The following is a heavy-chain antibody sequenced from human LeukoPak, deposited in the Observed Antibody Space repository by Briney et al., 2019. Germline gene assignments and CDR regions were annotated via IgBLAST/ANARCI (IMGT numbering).Heavy chain of an antibody. CDR1: GYTFTSYG. Sequence: ASVKVSCKASGYTFTSYGISWVRQAPGQGLEWMGWISAYNGNTNYAQKLQGRVTMTTDTSTSTAYMELSSLRSEDTAVYYCARSQGYCSSTSCYMDWFDPWGQGTLVTVSS. CDR2: ISAYNGNT. CDR3: ARSQGYCSSTSCYMDWFDP. V-gene: IGHV1-18*01. D-gene: IGHD2-2*02. J-gene: IGHJ5*02.